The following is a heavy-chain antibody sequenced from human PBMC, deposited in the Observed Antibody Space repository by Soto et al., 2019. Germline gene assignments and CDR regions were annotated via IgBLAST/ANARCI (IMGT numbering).Heavy chain of an antibody. CDR3: ARDQESWYFHS. CDR2: IYYSGTT. Sequence: SETLSLTCTVSGGSISNYYWNWIRQPPGKGLEWTGYIYYSGTTNYNPSLKSRLTISLDTSKSQFSLKLSSVTAADTAVYYCARDQESWYFHSWGQGILVTVSS. V-gene: IGHV4-59*01. J-gene: IGHJ4*02. CDR1: GGSISNYY.